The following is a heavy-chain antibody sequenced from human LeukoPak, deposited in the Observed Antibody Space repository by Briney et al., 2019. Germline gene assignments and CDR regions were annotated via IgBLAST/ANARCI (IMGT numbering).Heavy chain of an antibody. CDR1: GLSMSREA. J-gene: IGHJ4*02. V-gene: IGHV3-23*01. CDR3: ATLPGDYLAYFDY. CDR2: ISGSGGST. Sequence: LRLSCGGRGLSMSREAMRWVRQALEKRLEWVSAISGSGGSTYYADSVKGRFTISRDNSKNTLYLQMNSLRAEDTAVYYCATLPGDYLAYFDYWGQGTLVTVSS. D-gene: IGHD4-17*01.